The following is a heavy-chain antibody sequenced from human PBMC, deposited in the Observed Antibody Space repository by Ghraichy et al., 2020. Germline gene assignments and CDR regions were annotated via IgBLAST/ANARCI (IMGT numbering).Heavy chain of an antibody. CDR1: GFTFSSYA. V-gene: IGHV3-23*01. J-gene: IGHJ4*02. CDR3: AKELWGYCSGGSCYSGDY. D-gene: IGHD2-15*01. Sequence: GGSLRLSCAASGFTFSSYAMSWVRQAPGKGLEWVSAISGSGGSTYYADSVKGRFTISRDNSKNTLYLQMNSLRVEDTAVYYCAKELWGYCSGGSCYSGDYWGQGTLVTVSS. CDR2: ISGSGGST.